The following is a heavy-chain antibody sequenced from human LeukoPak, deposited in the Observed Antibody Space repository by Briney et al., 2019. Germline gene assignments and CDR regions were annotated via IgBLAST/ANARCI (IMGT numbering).Heavy chain of an antibody. CDR3: ARDRYTTPFAY. J-gene: IGHJ4*02. D-gene: IGHD2-2*02. CDR1: GYPISSGYY. Sequence: SETLSLTCAVSGYPISSGYYWGWIRPPPGKGLEWIGSIYHSGSTYYNPSLKSRVTISTDTSKNQFSLKLTSVTAADTALYYCARDRYTTPFAYWGQGTLVTVSS. CDR2: IYHSGST. V-gene: IGHV4-38-2*02.